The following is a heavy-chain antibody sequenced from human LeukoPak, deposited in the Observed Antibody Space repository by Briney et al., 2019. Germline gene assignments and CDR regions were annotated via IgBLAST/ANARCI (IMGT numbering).Heavy chain of an antibody. Sequence: GGSLRLSCAASGFTFSSYWMSWVRQAPGKGLEWVANIKQDGSEKYYVDSVKGRFTISRDNAKNSLYLQMNSLRAEDTAVYYCARVSSLITVAGTFDYWSQGTLVTVSS. CDR2: IKQDGSEK. D-gene: IGHD6-19*01. V-gene: IGHV3-7*01. CDR1: GFTFSSYW. CDR3: ARVSSLITVAGTFDY. J-gene: IGHJ4*02.